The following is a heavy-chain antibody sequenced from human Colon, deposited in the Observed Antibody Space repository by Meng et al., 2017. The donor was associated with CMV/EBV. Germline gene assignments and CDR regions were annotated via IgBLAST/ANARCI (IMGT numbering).Heavy chain of an antibody. V-gene: IGHV4-38-2*02. CDR1: GFSISSAYF. J-gene: IGHJ6*02. D-gene: IGHD3-10*02. Sequence: GSLRLSCAVSGFSISSAYFWGWIRQSPGKGLEWIGSIYGSGKTYYNPSLKSRVSISVDTSNNEFSLTLSSATAADTAVYYCVRDVRPPATSYYYGLDVWGQGTTVTVSS. CDR3: VRDVRPPATSYYYGLDV. CDR2: IYGSGKT.